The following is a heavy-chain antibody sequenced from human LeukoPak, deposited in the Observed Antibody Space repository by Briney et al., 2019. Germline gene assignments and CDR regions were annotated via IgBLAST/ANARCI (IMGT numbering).Heavy chain of an antibody. J-gene: IGHJ1*01. CDR3: ARGRSDSSGSAEYFQH. V-gene: IGHV1-46*01. D-gene: IGHD3-22*01. CDR2: INPSGGST. Sequence: GASVKVSCKASGYTFTSYYKHWVRQAPGQGLEWMGIINPSGGSTSYAQKFRGRVTMTRDTSTSTVYMELSSLRSEDTAVYYCARGRSDSSGSAEYFQHWGQGTLVTVSS. CDR1: GYTFTSYY.